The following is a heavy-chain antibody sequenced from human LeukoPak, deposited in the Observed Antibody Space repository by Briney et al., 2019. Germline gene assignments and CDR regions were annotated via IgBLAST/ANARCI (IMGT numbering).Heavy chain of an antibody. CDR2: IYPGDSDT. J-gene: IGHJ4*02. D-gene: IGHD3-16*02. Sequence: GESLKISCKGSGYSFTSYWIGWVRQMPGKGLEWMGIIYPGDSDTRFSPSFQGQVTISADKSISTAYLQWSSLKASDTAMYYCARVGPPSYYYYVWGSYPYYYLGPGTLGTVFS. V-gene: IGHV5-51*01. CDR1: GYSFTSYW. CDR3: ARVGPPSYYYYVWGSYPYYY.